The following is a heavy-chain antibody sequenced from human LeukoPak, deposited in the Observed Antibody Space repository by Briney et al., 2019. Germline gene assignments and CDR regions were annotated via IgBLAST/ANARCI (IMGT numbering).Heavy chain of an antibody. V-gene: IGHV4-61*08. Sequence: SQTLSLTCTVSGGSISSGDYYWSWIRQPPGKGLEWIGYIYYSGSTNYNPSLKSRVTISVDTSKNQFSLKLSSVTAADTAVYYCARDLGGDAFDIWGQGTMVTVSS. CDR2: IYYSGST. CDR3: ARDLGGDAFDI. CDR1: GGSISSGDYY. J-gene: IGHJ3*02. D-gene: IGHD4-23*01.